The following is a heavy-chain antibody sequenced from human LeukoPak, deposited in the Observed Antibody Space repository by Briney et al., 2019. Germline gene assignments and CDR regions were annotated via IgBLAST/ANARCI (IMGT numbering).Heavy chain of an antibody. CDR1: GLTFSSYW. J-gene: IGHJ4*02. CDR2: IKQDGSEK. V-gene: IGHV3-7*01. Sequence: PGGSLRLSCAASGLTFSSYWMTWVRQAPRKGLEWVANIKQDGSEKYYVDSVKGRFTISRDNAKNSLYLQMNSLGAEDTAVYYCARRKITFGGVIVTLDYWGQGTLVTVSS. CDR3: ARRKITFGGVIVTLDY. D-gene: IGHD3-16*02.